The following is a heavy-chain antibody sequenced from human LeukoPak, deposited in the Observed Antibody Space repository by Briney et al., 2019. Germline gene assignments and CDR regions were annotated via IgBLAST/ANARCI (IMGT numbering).Heavy chain of an antibody. D-gene: IGHD1-26*01. CDR3: ARPLWGSYNNAFDI. V-gene: IGHV4-61*08. J-gene: IGHJ3*02. Sequence: SEALSLTCTVSGVSISSSGYYWSWIRQPPGKGLEWIGYIYYSGSTNYSPSLKSRVTISVDTSKNQFSLKLSSVTAADTAVYYCARPLWGSYNNAFDIWGQGTMVTVSS. CDR2: IYYSGST. CDR1: GVSISSSGYY.